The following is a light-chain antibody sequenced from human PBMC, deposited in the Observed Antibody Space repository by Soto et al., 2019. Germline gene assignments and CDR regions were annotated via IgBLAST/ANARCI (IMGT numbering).Light chain of an antibody. CDR3: QQYSKWPIT. J-gene: IGKJ5*01. CDR2: GAS. V-gene: IGKV3D-15*01. Sequence: EIVMTQSPAILSVSPGERATLSCRASQSVSSNLAWYQQKPGQAPRLLIYGASSRATGIPDRFSGSGSVTEFSLTISSLQSEDFAVYYCQQYSKWPITFGQGTRLEIK. CDR1: QSVSSN.